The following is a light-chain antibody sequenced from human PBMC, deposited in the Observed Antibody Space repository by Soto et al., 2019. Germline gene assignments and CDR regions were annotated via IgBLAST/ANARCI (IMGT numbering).Light chain of an antibody. V-gene: IGKV3-20*01. Sequence: EIVLTQSPGTLSLSPGERATLSCRASQSVSSSYLAWYQQKPGQAPRLLIYGASSRATGSPDRFSGSGSGTDFTLTISRLETEDCAVFYCQQYGSSPTLTFGQGTKVEIK. CDR3: QQYGSSPTLT. CDR1: QSVSSSY. J-gene: IGKJ1*01. CDR2: GAS.